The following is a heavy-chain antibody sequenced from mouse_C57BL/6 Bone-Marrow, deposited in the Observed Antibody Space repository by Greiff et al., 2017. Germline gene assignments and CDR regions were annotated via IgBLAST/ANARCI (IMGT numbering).Heavy chain of an antibody. D-gene: IGHD1-1*01. CDR2: IYPGDGDT. CDR3: ARRGTTVVAKAMDY. V-gene: IGHV1-80*01. CDR1: GYAFSSYW. J-gene: IGHJ4*01. Sequence: LEESGAELVKPGASVKISCKASGYAFSSYWMNWVKQRPGKGLEWIGQIYPGDGDTNYNGKFKGKATLTADKSSSTAYMQLSSLTSEDSAVYFCARRGTTVVAKAMDYWGQGTSVTVSS.